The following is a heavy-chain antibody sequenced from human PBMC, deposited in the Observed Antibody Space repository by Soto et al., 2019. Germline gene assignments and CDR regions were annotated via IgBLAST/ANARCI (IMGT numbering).Heavy chain of an antibody. CDR2: IKQDGSEK. D-gene: IGHD3-22*01. J-gene: IGHJ4*02. CDR1: GFTFTKYW. V-gene: IGHV3-7*05. CDR3: ASSGYVDRGY. Sequence: GGSLRLSCAASGFTFTKYWMSWVRQAPGKGLEWVANIKQDGSEKGYVDSVKGRFTISRDNAKKSLYLQMNSLRGEDTAVYYCASSGYVDRGYWGQGTVVTVSS.